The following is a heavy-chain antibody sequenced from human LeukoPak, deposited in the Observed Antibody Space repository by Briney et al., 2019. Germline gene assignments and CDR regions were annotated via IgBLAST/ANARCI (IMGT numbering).Heavy chain of an antibody. J-gene: IGHJ4*02. CDR3: ARGRSSWYNY. CDR2: IYHSGST. CDR1: GGSISSSNW. Sequence: PSETLSLTCAVSGGSISSSNWWSWVRQPPGKGLEWIGEIYHSGSTNYNPSLKSRVTISVDTSKNQFSLKLSSVTAADTAVYYCARGRSSWYNYWGQGTLVTVSS. V-gene: IGHV4-4*02. D-gene: IGHD6-13*01.